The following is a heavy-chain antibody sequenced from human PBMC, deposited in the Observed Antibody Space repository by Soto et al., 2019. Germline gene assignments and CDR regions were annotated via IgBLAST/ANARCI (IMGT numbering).Heavy chain of an antibody. V-gene: IGHV6-1*01. J-gene: IGHJ4*02. CDR2: TYYRSKWYK. CDR1: GDSVSSNSAA. Sequence: PTQPLSITCAISGDSVSSNSAAWNWIRQSPSRGLEWLGRTYYRSKWYKDYAVSVKSRITINPDTSKNQFSLQLNSVTPEDTAVYYCTKGDSSGWSRGGFDYWGQGTLVTVSS. D-gene: IGHD6-19*01. CDR3: TKGDSSGWSRGGFDY.